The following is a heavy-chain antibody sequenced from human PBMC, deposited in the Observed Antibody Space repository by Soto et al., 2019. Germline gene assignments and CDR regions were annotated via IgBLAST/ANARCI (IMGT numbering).Heavy chain of an antibody. CDR1: GFTFSIYA. V-gene: IGHV3-64D*06. D-gene: IGHD3-22*01. Sequence: PWGSLRLSCSVSGFTFSIYAMPWVRQAPGKGLEYVSASSRNGGSTYYADSVKGRFTISRDNSKNTLYLQMSSLRAEDTAVYYCVKDQDYYDSSGYYLWYFDYWGQGTLVTVSS. J-gene: IGHJ4*02. CDR3: VKDQDYYDSSGYYLWYFDY. CDR2: SSRNGGST.